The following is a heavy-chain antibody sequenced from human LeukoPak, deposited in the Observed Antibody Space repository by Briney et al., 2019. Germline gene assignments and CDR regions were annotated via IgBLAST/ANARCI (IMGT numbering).Heavy chain of an antibody. J-gene: IGHJ4*02. CDR2: ISYDGGSK. Sequence: GGSLRLSCAASGFTFGTYALHWVRQAPGKGLEWVALISYDGGSKYYADSVKGRFTISRDNSKNTLYLQMNSLRAEDTAVYYCAKAALQWLVQDFDYWGQGTLVTVSS. D-gene: IGHD6-19*01. V-gene: IGHV3-30-3*01. CDR1: GFTFGTYA. CDR3: AKAALQWLVQDFDY.